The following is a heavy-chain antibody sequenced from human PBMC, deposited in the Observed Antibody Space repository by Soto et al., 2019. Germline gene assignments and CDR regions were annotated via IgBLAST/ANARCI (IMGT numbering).Heavy chain of an antibody. J-gene: IGHJ5*02. Sequence: ASVKVSCKASCYTFTRYGISWVRQAPLQVLEWMGWISAYNGNTNYAQKLQGRVTMTTDTSTSTAYMELRSLRSDDTAVYYCARGERAHSSGWRNWFDPWGQGTLVTVSS. D-gene: IGHD6-19*01. V-gene: IGHV1-18*01. CDR2: ISAYNGNT. CDR3: ARGERAHSSGWRNWFDP. CDR1: CYTFTRYG.